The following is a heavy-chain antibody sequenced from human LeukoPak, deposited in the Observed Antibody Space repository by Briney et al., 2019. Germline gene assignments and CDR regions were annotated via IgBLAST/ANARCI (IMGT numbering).Heavy chain of an antibody. CDR1: GFTFNNYA. CDR2: ISGSGGST. D-gene: IGHD2-2*02. CDR3: AKDGVVVPGAIRGWFDP. J-gene: IGHJ5*02. Sequence: GGSLRLSCAASGFTFNNYAMSWVRQAPGKGLEWVSVISGSGGSTYYADSVKGRFTISRDNSKNTLYLQMNSLRAEDTAVYYCAKDGVVVPGAIRGWFDPWGQRTLVTVSS. V-gene: IGHV3-23*01.